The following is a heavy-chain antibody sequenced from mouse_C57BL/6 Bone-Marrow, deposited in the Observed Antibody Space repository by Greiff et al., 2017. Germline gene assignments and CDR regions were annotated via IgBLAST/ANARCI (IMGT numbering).Heavy chain of an antibody. CDR1: GYTFTSYW. CDR2: IDPSDSYT. J-gene: IGHJ4*01. V-gene: IGHV1-50*01. D-gene: IGHD1-1*01. CDR3: ASITTVAATGYYAIDY. Sequence: QVQLQQPGAELVKPGASVKLSCKASGYTFTSYWMQWVKQRPGQGLEWIGEIDPSDSYTTYNQKFKGKATLTVDTSSSTAYMQLSSLTSEDSAVYYCASITTVAATGYYAIDYWGQGTSVTVSS.